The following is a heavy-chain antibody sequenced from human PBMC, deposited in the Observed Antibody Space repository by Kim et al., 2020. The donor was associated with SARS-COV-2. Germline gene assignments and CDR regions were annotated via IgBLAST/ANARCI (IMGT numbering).Heavy chain of an antibody. J-gene: IGHJ6*02. CDR3: ARVNSSGWLQADV. D-gene: IGHD6-19*01. CDR2: IYHSGST. Sequence: SETLSLTCAVSGGSISSSNWWSWVRQPPGKGLEWIGEIYHSGSTNYNPSLKSRVTISVDKSKNQFSLKLSSVTAADTAVYYCARVNSSGWLQADVWGQGTTVTVSS. V-gene: IGHV4-4*02. CDR1: GGSISSSNW.